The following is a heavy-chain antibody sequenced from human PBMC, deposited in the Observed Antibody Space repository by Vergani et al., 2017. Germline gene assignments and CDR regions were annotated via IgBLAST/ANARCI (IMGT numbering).Heavy chain of an antibody. CDR3: ARRGSGWGLLFDP. CDR2: IYYSGST. CDR1: GGSISSYY. J-gene: IGHJ5*02. Sequence: QVQLQESGPGLVKPSETLSLTCTVSGGSISSYYWSWIRQPPGKGLEWIAYIYYSGSTNYNPSLKSRVTISVDTSKNQFSLKLSSVTAADTAVYYCARRGSGWGLLFDPWGQGTLVTVSS. D-gene: IGHD6-19*01. V-gene: IGHV4-59*01.